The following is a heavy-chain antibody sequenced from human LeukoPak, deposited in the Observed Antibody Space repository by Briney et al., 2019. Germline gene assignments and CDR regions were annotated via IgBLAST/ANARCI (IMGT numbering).Heavy chain of an antibody. CDR3: VSRGLRLRNNFDY. CDR1: GGSFSGYY. Sequence: TSETLSLTCAVYGGSFSGYYWSWIRQPPGKGLEWIGEINHSGSTNYNPSLKSRVTISVDTSKNQFSLKLSSVTAADTAVYYCVSRGLRLRNNFDYWGQGTLVTVSS. V-gene: IGHV4-34*01. J-gene: IGHJ4*02. D-gene: IGHD5-12*01. CDR2: INHSGST.